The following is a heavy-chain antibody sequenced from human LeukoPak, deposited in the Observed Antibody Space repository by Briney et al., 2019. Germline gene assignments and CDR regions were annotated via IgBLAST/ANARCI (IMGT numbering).Heavy chain of an antibody. Sequence: HPGGSLRLSCAASGFTFSSYAMSWVRQAPGKGLEWVSAISGSGGSTYYADSVKGRFTFSRDNSKNTLYLQMNSLRAEDTAVYYCAKGQGGYERTRDAFDIWGQGTMVTVSS. J-gene: IGHJ3*02. CDR1: GFTFSSYA. V-gene: IGHV3-23*01. CDR2: ISGSGGST. CDR3: AKGQGGYERTRDAFDI. D-gene: IGHD1/OR15-1a*01.